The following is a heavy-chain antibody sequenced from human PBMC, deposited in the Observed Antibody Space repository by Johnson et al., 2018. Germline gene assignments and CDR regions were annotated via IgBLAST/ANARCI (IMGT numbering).Heavy chain of an antibody. CDR1: GFTFSSYS. Sequence: VQLVESGGGLVKXGGSXRLXCAASGFTFSSYSMNWVRQAPGKGLEWVSSISSSSSTIYYADSVKGRFTISRDNAKNSLYLQMNSLRDEDTAVYYCARAIVGKGYFQHWGQGTLVTVSS. V-gene: IGHV3-21*01. CDR2: ISSSSSTI. D-gene: IGHD1-26*01. CDR3: ARAIVGKGYFQH. J-gene: IGHJ1*01.